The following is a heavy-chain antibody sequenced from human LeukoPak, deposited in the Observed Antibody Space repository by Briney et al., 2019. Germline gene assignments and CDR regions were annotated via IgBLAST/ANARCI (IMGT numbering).Heavy chain of an antibody. J-gene: IGHJ4*02. CDR1: GYTFTDDY. V-gene: IGHV1-2*02. D-gene: IGHD2-8*01. CDR2: INPNSGGT. CDR3: AKGGSIVLMVYAIYSFDY. Sequence: ASVKVSCKASGYTFTDDYLHWVRQAPGQGLEWMGWINPNSGGTNYAQKFQGRVTMTRDTSTSTAYMELRSLRSDDTAVYYCAKGGSIVLMVYAIYSFDYWGQGTLVTVSS.